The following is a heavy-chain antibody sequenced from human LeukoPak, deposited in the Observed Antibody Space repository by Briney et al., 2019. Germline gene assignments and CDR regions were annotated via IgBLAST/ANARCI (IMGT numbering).Heavy chain of an antibody. V-gene: IGHV3-7*05. CDR1: GFXLSSYW. CDR3: ARGPTHTNWFDP. Sequence: GGSLRLSCVASGFXLSSYWISWVRQAPGKGLEWVANIKRDGSEKYYVGSVKGRFTISRDNAKNSLYLQMNSLRAEDTAIYFCARGPTHTNWFDPWGQGTLVTVSS. J-gene: IGHJ5*02. CDR2: IKRDGSEK.